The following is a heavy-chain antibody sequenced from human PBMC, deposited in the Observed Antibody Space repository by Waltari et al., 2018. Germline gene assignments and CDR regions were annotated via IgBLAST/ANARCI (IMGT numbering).Heavy chain of an antibody. D-gene: IGHD3-22*01. CDR2: SSGSGGST. CDR3: AKDPVITTWYYDSSGWNY. CDR1: GFTFSSYA. V-gene: IGHV3-23*04. J-gene: IGHJ4*02. Sequence: EVQLVESGGGLVQPGGSLRLSCAASGFTFSSYAMSWVRQAPGTGLEWGSASSGSGGSTYYADCVTGRFTISRDNSKNTLYLQTNSLTAEDTAVYYCAKDPVITTWYYDSSGWNYWGQGTLVTVSS.